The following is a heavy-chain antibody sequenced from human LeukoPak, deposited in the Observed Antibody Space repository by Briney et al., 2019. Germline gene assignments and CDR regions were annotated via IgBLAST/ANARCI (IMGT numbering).Heavy chain of an antibody. J-gene: IGHJ6*02. Sequence: ASVKVSCKASGYTFTSYDINWVRQAIGQGLEWMGWMNPNSGNTGYAQKFQGRVTMTRNTSISTAYMELSSLRSEDTAVYYCARGTYYGSGSYYYYGMDVWGQGTTVTVSS. CDR1: GYTFTSYD. V-gene: IGHV1-8*01. CDR2: MNPNSGNT. CDR3: ARGTYYGSGSYYYYGMDV. D-gene: IGHD3-10*01.